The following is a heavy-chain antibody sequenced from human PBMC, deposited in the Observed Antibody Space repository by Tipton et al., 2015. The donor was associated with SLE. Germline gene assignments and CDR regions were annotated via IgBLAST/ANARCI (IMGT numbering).Heavy chain of an antibody. CDR2: ISYDGSNK. J-gene: IGHJ4*02. D-gene: IGHD1-26*01. V-gene: IGHV3-30-3*01. CDR3: ARGSPSDY. CDR1: GFTFSSYA. Sequence: SLRLSCAASGFTFSSYAMHWVRQAPGKGLEWVAVISYDGSNKYYADSVQGRFTISRDNSKNTLYLQMNSLGAEDTAVYYCARGSPSDYWGQGTLVTVSS.